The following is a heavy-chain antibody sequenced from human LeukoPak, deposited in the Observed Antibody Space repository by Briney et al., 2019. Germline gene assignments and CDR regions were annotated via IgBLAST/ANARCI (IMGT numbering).Heavy chain of an antibody. V-gene: IGHV4-59*01. CDR3: ARVGQLERRGMPYYGMDV. CDR2: IYYSGST. J-gene: IGHJ6*02. D-gene: IGHD1-1*01. CDR1: GGSISSYY. Sequence: SETLSLTCTVSGGSISSYYWSWIRQPPGKGLEWIGYIYYSGSTNYNPSLKSRVTISVDTSKNQFSLKLSSVTAADTAVYYCARVGQLERRGMPYYGMDVWGQGTTVTVSS.